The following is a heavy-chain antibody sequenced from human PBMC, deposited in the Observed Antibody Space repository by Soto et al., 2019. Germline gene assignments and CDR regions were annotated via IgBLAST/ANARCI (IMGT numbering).Heavy chain of an antibody. CDR2: VYYSGST. CDR3: ARGYCAGTSCHDSFDI. V-gene: IGHV4-59*02. Sequence: PSETLSLTCALTGASVSTYYWNWIRQAPGTGLEWIGFVYYSGSTNYDPSLQSRAIISIDTSNHQFSLRLSSVTAADTAVYYCARGYCAGTSCHDSFDIWSQATMVTVSS. D-gene: IGHD2-2*01. J-gene: IGHJ3*02. CDR1: GASVSTYY.